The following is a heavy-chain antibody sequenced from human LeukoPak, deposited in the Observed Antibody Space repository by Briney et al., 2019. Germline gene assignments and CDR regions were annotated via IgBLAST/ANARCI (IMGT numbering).Heavy chain of an antibody. CDR2: IHYSGNT. Sequence: SQTLSLTCTVSGGSIGDYYWSWIRQPPGQGLEWLGYIHYSGNTYYNPSLKSRLIISIDASKNQFSLNLSSVTAADTAVYYCARESPPDAFDIWGRGTGVTVSS. CDR3: ARESPPDAFDI. J-gene: IGHJ3*02. CDR1: GGSIGDYY. V-gene: IGHV4-30-4*01.